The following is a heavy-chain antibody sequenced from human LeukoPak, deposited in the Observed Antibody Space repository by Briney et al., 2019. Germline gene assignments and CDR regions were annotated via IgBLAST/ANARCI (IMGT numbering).Heavy chain of an antibody. CDR3: AKDLAVVVPAAMNYYYMDV. Sequence: PGGSLRLSCAASGFTFSSYSMNWVRQAPGKGLEWVAFIRYDGSNKYYADSVKGRFTISRDNSKNTLYLQMNSLRAEDTAVYYCAKDLAVVVPAAMNYYYMDVWGKGTTVTVSS. V-gene: IGHV3-30*02. CDR1: GFTFSSYS. CDR2: IRYDGSNK. J-gene: IGHJ6*03. D-gene: IGHD2-2*01.